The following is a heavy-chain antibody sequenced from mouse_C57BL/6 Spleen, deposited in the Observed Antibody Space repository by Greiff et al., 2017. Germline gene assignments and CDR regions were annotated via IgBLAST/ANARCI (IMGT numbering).Heavy chain of an antibody. J-gene: IGHJ2*01. CDR1: GYTFTGYW. CDR2: ILPGSGST. CDR3: ARRGIYYGSSYGPFFVD. V-gene: IGHV1-9*01. Sequence: QVQLKESGAELMKPGASVKLSCKATGYTFTGYWIEWVKQRPGHGLEWIGAILPGSGSTNYNEKFKGKATFTADTSSNTAYMQLSSLTTEDSAIYSCARRGIYYGSSYGPFFVDWGQGTTLTVSS. D-gene: IGHD1-1*01.